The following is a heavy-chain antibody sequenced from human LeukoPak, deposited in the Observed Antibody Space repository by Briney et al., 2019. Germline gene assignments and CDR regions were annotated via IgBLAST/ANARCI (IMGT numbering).Heavy chain of an antibody. CDR2: IYTSGST. V-gene: IGHV4-4*07. Sequence: SETLSLTCTVSGGSISSYYWSWIRQPAGKGLEWIGRIYTSGSTNYNPSLKSRVTMSVDTSKNQFSLKLSSVTAADTAVYYCARSPLWFGELSPLDYWGRGTLVTVSS. D-gene: IGHD3-10*01. CDR1: GGSISSYY. J-gene: IGHJ4*02. CDR3: ARSPLWFGELSPLDY.